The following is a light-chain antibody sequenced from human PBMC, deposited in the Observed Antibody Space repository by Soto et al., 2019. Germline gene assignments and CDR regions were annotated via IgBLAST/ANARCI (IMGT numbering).Light chain of an antibody. Sequence: DIVMTQSPLSLPVTPGEPASISCRSSQSLLYSNGYNYLDWYLQKAGQSPQLLIYLGSNRASGVTDMFSGTGSGTDFTLKISRVEADDVGVYYCMQALQFPLTFGGGTKVEIK. J-gene: IGKJ4*01. CDR2: LGS. V-gene: IGKV2-28*01. CDR3: MQALQFPLT. CDR1: QSLLYSNGYNY.